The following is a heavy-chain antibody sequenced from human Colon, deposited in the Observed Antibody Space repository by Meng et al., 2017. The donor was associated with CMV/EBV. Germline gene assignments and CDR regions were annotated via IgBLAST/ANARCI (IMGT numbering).Heavy chain of an antibody. CDR1: GFTFNSYT. D-gene: IGHD5-24*01. Sequence: GESLKISCVASGFTFNSYTLTWVRQAPGKGLEWVAVISYDENHIHYADSVKGRFTISRDTSKNTLYLQMNSLRAEDTALYYCARDSHMATIRGYFDYWGQGTLVTVSS. CDR2: ISYDENHI. V-gene: IGHV3-30*14. CDR3: ARDSHMATIRGYFDY. J-gene: IGHJ4*02.